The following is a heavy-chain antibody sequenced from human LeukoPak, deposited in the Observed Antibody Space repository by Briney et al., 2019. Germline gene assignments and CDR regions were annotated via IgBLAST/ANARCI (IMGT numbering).Heavy chain of an antibody. CDR2: IDWDDDK. CDR1: GGSISSYY. D-gene: IGHD1-1*01. CDR3: ARSRTTTKSGYFDY. V-gene: IGHV2-70*11. J-gene: IGHJ4*02. Sequence: TLSLTCTVSGGSISSYYWSWIRQPPGKALEWLARIDWDDDKYYSASVKTRLTISKDTSKNQVVLTMTNMDPVDTATYYCARSRTTTKSGYFDYWGQGTLVTVSS.